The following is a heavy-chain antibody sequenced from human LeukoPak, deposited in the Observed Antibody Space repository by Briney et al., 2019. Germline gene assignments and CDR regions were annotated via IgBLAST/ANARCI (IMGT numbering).Heavy chain of an antibody. J-gene: IGHJ4*02. Sequence: GGSLRLSCAASGFTFSSYEMNWVRQAPGKGLEWISYISSSGNTIYYAYSVKGRFTISRDNAKNSLYLQMNSLRAEDTAVYYCARDQEWELLDYWGQGSLVTVSS. D-gene: IGHD1-26*01. V-gene: IGHV3-48*03. CDR2: ISSSGNTI. CDR3: ARDQEWELLDY. CDR1: GFTFSSYE.